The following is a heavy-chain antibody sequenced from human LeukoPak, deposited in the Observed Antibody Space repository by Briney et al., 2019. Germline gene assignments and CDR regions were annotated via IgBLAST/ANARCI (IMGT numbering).Heavy chain of an antibody. D-gene: IGHD1-7*01. J-gene: IGHJ3*02. Sequence: GGSLRLSCAASGVTVGSNYMTWVRQAPGKGLEWVSVIYSGGSAYSADSVKGRFTISRDNSKNTLYLQMNSLRAEDTAVYFCASNGVLITGTTDGFDIWGQGKMVTVSS. V-gene: IGHV3-53*01. CDR3: ASNGVLITGTTDGFDI. CDR2: IYSGGSA. CDR1: GVTVGSNY.